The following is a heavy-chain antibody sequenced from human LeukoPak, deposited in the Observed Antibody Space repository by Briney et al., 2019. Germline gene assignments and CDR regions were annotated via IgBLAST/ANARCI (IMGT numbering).Heavy chain of an antibody. V-gene: IGHV1-18*01. CDR2: ISAYNGNT. D-gene: IGHD3-22*01. CDR1: GYTLTSYG. Sequence: GASVKVSCKASGYTLTSYGISWVRQAPGQGLEWMGWISAYNGNTNYAQKLQGRVTMTTDTSTSTAYMELRSLRSDDTAVYYCARFVVYSYDSSGYYRAYGMDVWGQGTTVTVSS. CDR3: ARFVVYSYDSSGYYRAYGMDV. J-gene: IGHJ6*02.